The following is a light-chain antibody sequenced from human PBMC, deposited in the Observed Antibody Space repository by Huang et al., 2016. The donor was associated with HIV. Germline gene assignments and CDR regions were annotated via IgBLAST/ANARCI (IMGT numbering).Light chain of an antibody. V-gene: IGKV1-39*01. Sequence: DIQMTQSPSSLSASVGDRVTITCRASQSISSYLNWYQQKPGKAPKLLIYAASSLQSGVPSRFSGSGSCTDFTLTISSLQPEDFATYYCQQSYSTLRYTFGQGTKLEIK. CDR3: QQSYSTLRYT. J-gene: IGKJ2*01. CDR1: QSISSY. CDR2: AAS.